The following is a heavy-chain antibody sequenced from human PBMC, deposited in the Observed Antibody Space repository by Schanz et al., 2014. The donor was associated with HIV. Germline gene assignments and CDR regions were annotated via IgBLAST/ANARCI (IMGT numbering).Heavy chain of an antibody. D-gene: IGHD3-22*01. CDR2: ISYDGTKK. V-gene: IGHV3-30*18. CDR3: AKDRNYYESKYRGKGNYYYYYGMDV. Sequence: QVQLVESGGGVAQPGRSLRLSCAASGFTFSTYGMHWVRQAPGKGLEWVAVISYDGTKKHYADSVKGRFTISRDNSKNSLSLLIKSLRAEDAAVYYCAKDRNYYESKYRGKGNYYYYYGMDVWGQGTTVTVSS. J-gene: IGHJ6*02. CDR1: GFTFSTYG.